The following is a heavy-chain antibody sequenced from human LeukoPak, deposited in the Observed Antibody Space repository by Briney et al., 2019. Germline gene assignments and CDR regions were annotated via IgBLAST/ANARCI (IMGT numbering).Heavy chain of an antibody. Sequence: SETLSLTCTVSGDSVTNNFFWGWVRQHPGKELEWIGSFCLGRDTYYRPSLKSRVTISVDTSKYQFSLSLNSVYAADTAVYYCARWTSISREPGGFFDHWGQRTLVTVSS. D-gene: IGHD1-14*01. CDR3: ARWTSISREPGGFFDH. V-gene: IGHV4-38-2*02. J-gene: IGHJ4*02. CDR2: FCLGRDT. CDR1: GDSVTNNFF.